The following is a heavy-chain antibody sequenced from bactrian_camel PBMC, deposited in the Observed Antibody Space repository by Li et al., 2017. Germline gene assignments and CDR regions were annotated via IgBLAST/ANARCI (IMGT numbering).Heavy chain of an antibody. CDR1: GFTFSWLD. V-gene: IGHV3S40*01. D-gene: IGHD4*01. CDR2: ISGNSGGLT. J-gene: IGHJ4*01. Sequence: VQLVESGGGSVQPGGNLTLSCVTSGFTFSWLDMSWVRQAPGKGLEWVSAISGNSGGLTFYNDALKGRFTISRDNANNMLYLDMNPLKPEDTGMYYCVFDPAKCGPYSEYGMSPFDFTDWGQGTQVTVS. CDR3: VFDPAKCGPYSEYGMSPFDFTD.